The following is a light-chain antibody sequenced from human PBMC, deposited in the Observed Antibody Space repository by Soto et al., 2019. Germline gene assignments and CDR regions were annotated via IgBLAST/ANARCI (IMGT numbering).Light chain of an antibody. V-gene: IGLV2-14*01. Sequence: QSVLTQPASVSGSPGQSITISCTGTSSDVGNYKYVSWYQQHPGKAPKRMIYEVSNRPSGVSNRCSGSKSGNTASLTISGLQAEDETDYYCFSYTSSGTYVFGTGTKVTVL. CDR1: SSDVGNYKY. J-gene: IGLJ1*01. CDR3: FSYTSSGTYV. CDR2: EVS.